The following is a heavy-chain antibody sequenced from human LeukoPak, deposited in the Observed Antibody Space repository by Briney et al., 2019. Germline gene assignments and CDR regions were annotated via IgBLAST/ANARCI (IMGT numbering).Heavy chain of an antibody. V-gene: IGHV4-34*01. Sequence: SDTLSLTCAVYGGSFRGYYWSWIRQPPRKGLEWIGGINHSGSTNYNPSLKSRVTISVDTSKNQFSLKLSSVTAADTAVFYCVRYVVYGSGIYYFDYWGQGTLVTVSS. D-gene: IGHD3-10*01. CDR3: VRYVVYGSGIYYFDY. J-gene: IGHJ4*02. CDR2: INHSGST. CDR1: GGSFRGYY.